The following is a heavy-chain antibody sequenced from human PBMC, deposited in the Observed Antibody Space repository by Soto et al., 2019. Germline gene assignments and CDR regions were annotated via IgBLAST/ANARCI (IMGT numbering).Heavy chain of an antibody. CDR2: IYYSGST. V-gene: IGHV4-39*07. CDR1: GGSISSSSYY. Sequence: SETLSLTCTVSGGSISSSSYYWGWIRQPPGKGLGWIGSIYYSGSTYYNPSLKSRVTISVDTSKNQFSLKLSSVTAADTAVYYCASPRYYDFWSGYSIDAFDIWGQGTMVTVSS. J-gene: IGHJ3*02. CDR3: ASPRYYDFWSGYSIDAFDI. D-gene: IGHD3-3*01.